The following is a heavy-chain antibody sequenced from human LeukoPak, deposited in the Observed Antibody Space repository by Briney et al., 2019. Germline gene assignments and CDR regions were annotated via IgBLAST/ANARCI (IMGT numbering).Heavy chain of an antibody. D-gene: IGHD3-10*02. CDR3: SRARGPYVAIDNNWFDP. Sequence: PGGSLRLSCEAPGFTFTHYSLNWVGQAPGKGLEWVSSISGFGTDTYYADSVKGRFTLSRYNSKSTIYLQMNSLRPKDTAVSYYSRARGPYVAIDNNWFDPWGQGTLVTVSS. CDR1: GFTFTHYS. V-gene: IGHV3-23*01. J-gene: IGHJ5*02. CDR2: ISGFGTDT.